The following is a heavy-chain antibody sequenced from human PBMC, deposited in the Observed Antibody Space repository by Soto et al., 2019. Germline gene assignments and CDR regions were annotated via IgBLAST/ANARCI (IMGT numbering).Heavy chain of an antibody. J-gene: IGHJ6*02. D-gene: IGHD5-18*01. V-gene: IGHV6-1*01. CDR3: ARVGRDTAMVSTRYYYYGMDV. CDR2: TYYRSKWYN. CDR1: RDSVCSNSAA. Sequence: PSPTLLLTCAISRDSVCSNSAAWNWIRQSPSRGLEWLGRTYYRSKWYNDYAVSVKSRITINPDTSKNQFSLQLNSVTPEDTAVYYCARVGRDTAMVSTRYYYYGMDVWGQGTTVTVPS.